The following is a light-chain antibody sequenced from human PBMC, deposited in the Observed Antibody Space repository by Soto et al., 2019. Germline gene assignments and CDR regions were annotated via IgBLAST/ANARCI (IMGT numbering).Light chain of an antibody. J-gene: IGLJ3*02. CDR2: EGS. Sequence: QSALTQPASVSGSPGQSITISCTGTSSDVGGYDLVSWYQQHPGKAPKLIIYEGSKRPSGISNRFSGSKSGNTASLIISGLQGGDEGDYYCCAFVSSNTLLFGGGTKLTVL. CDR3: CAFVSSNTLL. CDR1: SSDVGGYDL. V-gene: IGLV2-23*01.